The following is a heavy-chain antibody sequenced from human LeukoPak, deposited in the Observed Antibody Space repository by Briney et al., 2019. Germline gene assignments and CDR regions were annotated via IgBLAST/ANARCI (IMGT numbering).Heavy chain of an antibody. CDR3: ARDSYGMDV. CDR1: GFTFSSYG. J-gene: IGHJ6*02. Sequence: AGGSLRLSCAASGFTFSSYGMHWVRQAPGKGLEWVAVISYDGSNKYYVDSVKGRFTVSRDNSKNTLYLQMNSLRAEDTAVYYCARDSYGMDVWGQGTTVTVSS. CDR2: ISYDGSNK. V-gene: IGHV3-30*03.